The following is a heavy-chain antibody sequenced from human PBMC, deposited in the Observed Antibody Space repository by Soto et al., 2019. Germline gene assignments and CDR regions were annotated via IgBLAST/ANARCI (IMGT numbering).Heavy chain of an antibody. V-gene: IGHV1-69*01. CDR3: AVAAVREIMAQESSGMAV. Sequence: QVQLVQSGAEVKTPGSSVKVSCKASGGTLSDYAIRWVRQAPGQGLEWMGGIMPTVDSANYAQNFQGGLTISADESTSTANLELSSLRSDDTAVYYCAVAAVREIMAQESSGMAVWGQGTTVIVSS. D-gene: IGHD3-10*01. CDR2: IMPTVDSA. J-gene: IGHJ6*02. CDR1: GGTLSDYA.